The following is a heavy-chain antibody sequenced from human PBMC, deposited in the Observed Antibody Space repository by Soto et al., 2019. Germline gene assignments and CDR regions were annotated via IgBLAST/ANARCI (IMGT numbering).Heavy chain of an antibody. CDR2: ISYDGSNK. CDR3: AKDQGGGYSSSPLDY. D-gene: IGHD6-6*01. J-gene: IGHJ4*02. V-gene: IGHV3-30*18. Sequence: QVQLVESGGGVVQPGRSLRLSCAASGFTFSSYGMHWVRQAPGKGLEWVAVISYDGSNKYYADSLKGRFTISRDNSKNTLYLQMNSLRAEDTAVYYCAKDQGGGYSSSPLDYWGQGTLVTVSS. CDR1: GFTFSSYG.